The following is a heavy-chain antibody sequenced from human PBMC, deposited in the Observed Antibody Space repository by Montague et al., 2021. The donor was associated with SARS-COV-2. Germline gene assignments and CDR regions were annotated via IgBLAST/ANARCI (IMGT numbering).Heavy chain of an antibody. D-gene: IGHD2-21*02. V-gene: IGHV4-59*08. Sequence: SETLSLTCTVSGGSISTYYWSWIRQPPGKGLEWIGYIYYSGSTNYNPSLKSRVTISVDTSKNQFSLKLSSVTAADTAVYYCARHRPFVVMTVIHDTFDIWGQGTMVTVSS. CDR1: GGSISTYY. J-gene: IGHJ3*02. CDR2: IYYSGST. CDR3: ARHRPFVVMTVIHDTFDI.